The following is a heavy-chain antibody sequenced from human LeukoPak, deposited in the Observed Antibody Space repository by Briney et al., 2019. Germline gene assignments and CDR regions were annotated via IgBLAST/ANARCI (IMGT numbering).Heavy chain of an antibody. CDR3: ARLGHCSGGDCLDDY. V-gene: IGHV4-59*01. D-gene: IGHD2-21*02. CDR2: IYYSGSS. CDR1: GGSISGFY. J-gene: IGHJ4*02. Sequence: MPSETLSLTCTVSGGSISGFYWSWIRQPPGKGLEWIGFIYYSGSSLYNPSLKSRVTISVDTSKNQFSLNLSSVTAADTAVYYCARLGHCSGGDCLDDYWGQGTLVTVSS.